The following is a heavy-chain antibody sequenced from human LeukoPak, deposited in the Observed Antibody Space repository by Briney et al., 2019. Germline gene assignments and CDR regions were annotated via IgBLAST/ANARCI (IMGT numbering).Heavy chain of an antibody. CDR3: ARVHRTWTTAGATFDI. CDR1: GASISSNNW. CDR2: IYHSGSA. J-gene: IGHJ3*02. V-gene: IGHV4-4*02. Sequence: SGTLSLTCAVSGASISSNNWWSWVRQPPGKGLEWIGEIYHSGSANYNPSLKSRVTISVDKSENQFSLKVNSVTAADTAVYYCARVHRTWTTAGATFDIWGQGTMVTVSS. D-gene: IGHD6-13*01.